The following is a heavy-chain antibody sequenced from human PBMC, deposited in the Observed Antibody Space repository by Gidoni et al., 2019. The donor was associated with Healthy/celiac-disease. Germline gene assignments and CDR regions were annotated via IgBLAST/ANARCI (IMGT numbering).Heavy chain of an antibody. CDR1: GCSISSGDYY. V-gene: IGHV4-30-4*01. CDR3: ARDGYSYDDSYYYYYYGMDV. J-gene: IGHJ6*02. Sequence: QVQLQESGPGLVKPSQTLSLTCTVSGCSISSGDYYWRCIRQPPGKGVEWSGYIYYSGGTYYNPSLKSRVTISVDTSKNHFSLKLSSVTAADTAVYYCARDGYSYDDSYYYYYYGMDVWGQGTTVTVSS. D-gene: IGHD5-18*01. CDR2: IYYSGGT.